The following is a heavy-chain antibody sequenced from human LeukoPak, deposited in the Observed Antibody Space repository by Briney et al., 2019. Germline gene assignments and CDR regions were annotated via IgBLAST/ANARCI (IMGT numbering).Heavy chain of an antibody. CDR3: ARRGRSGSYYSSFDY. D-gene: IGHD1-26*01. Sequence: PSETLSLTCAVYGGSFSGYYWSWIRQPPGKGLEWIGEINHSGSTNYNPSLKSRVTISVDKSKNQFSLKLSSVTAADTAVYYCARRGRSGSYYSSFDYWGQGTLVTVSS. CDR1: GGSFSGYY. J-gene: IGHJ4*02. V-gene: IGHV4-34*01. CDR2: INHSGST.